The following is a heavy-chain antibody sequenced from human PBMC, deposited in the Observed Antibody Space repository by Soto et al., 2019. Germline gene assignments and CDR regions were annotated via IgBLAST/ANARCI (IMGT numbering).Heavy chain of an antibody. D-gene: IGHD6-19*01. J-gene: IGHJ5*02. CDR1: GGTFSSYA. CDR2: IIPIFGTA. CDR3: APVAGRPGDRWFDP. Sequence: QVQLVQSGAEVKKPGSSVKVSCKASGGTFSSYAISWVRQAPGQGLERMGGIIPIFGTANYAQKFQGRVTITADKSTSTAYMELSSLRSEDTAVYYCAPVAGRPGDRWFDPWGQGTLVTVSS. V-gene: IGHV1-69*06.